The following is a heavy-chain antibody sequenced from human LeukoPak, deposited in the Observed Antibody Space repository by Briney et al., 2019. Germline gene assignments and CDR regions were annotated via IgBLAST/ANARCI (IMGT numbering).Heavy chain of an antibody. CDR3: ARGGSSGPYGRFDP. J-gene: IGHJ5*02. CDR2: FHDSGIT. Sequence: SETLSLTCTLSGGSFSAYYWSWLRQPPGKGLEWIGYFHDSGITNYNSSLKSRVSISGDTSKNQFSMKLNSLTAADTAVYYCARGGSSGPYGRFDPWGQGTLVTVSS. V-gene: IGHV4-59*08. CDR1: GGSFSAYY. D-gene: IGHD3-22*01.